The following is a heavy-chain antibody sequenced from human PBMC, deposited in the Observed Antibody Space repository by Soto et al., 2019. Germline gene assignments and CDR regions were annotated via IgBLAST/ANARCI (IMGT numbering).Heavy chain of an antibody. J-gene: IGHJ4*02. V-gene: IGHV3-33*06. Sequence: QVQLVESGGGVVQPGRSLRLSCAASGFTFSSYGMHWVRQAPGKGLEWVAVMWNDGSNKYYADSVKRRFTISRDNSKNTVYLQMNSLRSEDTAVYYCAKEFWSGPFDYWGQGTLVTVSS. CDR3: AKEFWSGPFDY. CDR1: GFTFSSYG. D-gene: IGHD3-3*01. CDR2: MWNDGSNK.